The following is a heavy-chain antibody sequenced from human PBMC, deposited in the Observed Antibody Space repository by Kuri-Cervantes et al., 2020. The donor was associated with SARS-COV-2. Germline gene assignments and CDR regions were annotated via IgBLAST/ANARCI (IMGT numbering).Heavy chain of an antibody. V-gene: IGHV1-2*02. J-gene: IGHJ4*02. CDR1: GYTFTGYY. Sequence: ASVKVSCKASGYTFTGYYMHWVRQAPGQGLEWMGWINPNSGGTNYAQKFQGRVTMTRDTSISTAYMELSRLRSDDTAVYYCARNFGYSSSWAIDYWGQGTLVTVSS. D-gene: IGHD6-13*01. CDR2: INPNSGGT. CDR3: ARNFGYSSSWAIDY.